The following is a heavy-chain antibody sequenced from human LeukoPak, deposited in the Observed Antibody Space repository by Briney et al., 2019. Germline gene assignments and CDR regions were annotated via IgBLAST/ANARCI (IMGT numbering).Heavy chain of an antibody. CDR2: ISSSGSTI. D-gene: IGHD3-22*01. CDR1: GFTFSSYE. J-gene: IGHJ6*02. V-gene: IGHV3-48*03. Sequence: PGGSLRLSCAASGFTFSSYEMHWVRQAPGKGLEWISYISSSGSTIYYADSVKGRFTISRDNSKNTLYLQMNSLRAEDTAVYYCAREFYYDSSGYYIIYYYYYGMDVWGQGTTVTVSS. CDR3: AREFYYDSSGYYIIYYYYYGMDV.